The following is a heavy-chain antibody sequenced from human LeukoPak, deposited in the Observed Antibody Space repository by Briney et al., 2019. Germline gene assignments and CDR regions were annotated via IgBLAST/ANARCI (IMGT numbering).Heavy chain of an antibody. CDR3: ARGGHSSSWYYYYYYYMDV. V-gene: IGHV1-8*01. D-gene: IGHD6-13*01. CDR2: MNPNSGNT. J-gene: IGHJ6*03. Sequence: ASVKVSFKASGYTFTSYDINWVRQAPRQGLEWMGWMNPNSGNTGYAQKFQGRVTMTRNTSISTAYMELSSLRSEDTAVYYCARGGHSSSWYYYYYYYMDVWGKGTTVTVSS. CDR1: GYTFTSYD.